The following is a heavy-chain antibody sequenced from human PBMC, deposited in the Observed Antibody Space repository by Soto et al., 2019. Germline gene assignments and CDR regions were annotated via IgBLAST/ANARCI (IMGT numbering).Heavy chain of an antibody. CDR2: ISAYNGNT. CDR3: VRDQRRREGGRQTAMDYYSFGMDV. CDR1: GYTFTSYG. D-gene: IGHD5-18*01. V-gene: IGHV1-18*01. J-gene: IGHJ6*02. Sequence: ASVKVSCKASGYTFTSYGISWVRQAPGQGLEWMGWISAYNGNTNYAQKLQGRVTMATDTSTSTAYMELRGLRSDDAAVYYCVRDQRRREGGRQTAMDYYSFGMDVWGQGTTVTAP.